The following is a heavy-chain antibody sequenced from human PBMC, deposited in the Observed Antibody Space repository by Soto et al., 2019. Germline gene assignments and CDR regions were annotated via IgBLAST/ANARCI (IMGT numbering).Heavy chain of an antibody. CDR3: ARGIFGSGTANDY. Sequence: EVQLVESGGGLVQPGGSLRLSCAASGFTFSGSWMHWVRQAPGKGLVWVSRINGDGSGTRYADLVKGRFTISRDDAKNTLFLQVDGLRAEDTAVYYCARGIFGSGTANDYWGQGTLVTVSS. V-gene: IGHV3-74*01. CDR2: INGDGSGT. CDR1: GFTFSGSW. J-gene: IGHJ4*02. D-gene: IGHD3-10*01.